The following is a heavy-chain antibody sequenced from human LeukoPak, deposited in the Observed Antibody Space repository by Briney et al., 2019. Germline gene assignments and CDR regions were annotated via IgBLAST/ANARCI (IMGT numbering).Heavy chain of an antibody. CDR3: ARDPYYDSSGYYPFDY. CDR1: GYTFTGYY. J-gene: IGHJ4*02. CDR2: INPNSGGT. Sequence: GASVKVSCKASGYTFTGYYMHWVRQAPGQGLEWMGWINPNSGGTNYAQKFQGRVTMTRDTSISTAYMELSRLRSDDMAVYYCARDPYYDSSGYYPFDYWGQGTLVTVSS. D-gene: IGHD3-22*01. V-gene: IGHV1-2*02.